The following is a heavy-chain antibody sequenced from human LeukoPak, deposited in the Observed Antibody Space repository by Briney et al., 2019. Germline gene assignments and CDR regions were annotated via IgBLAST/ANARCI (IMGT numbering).Heavy chain of an antibody. Sequence: GASVKVSCKASGYTFTDSYMHWVQEAPGKGLEWMGRVDPEDGETKYADKFQGRVTITADTSTDTAYMELSSLKSEDTAVYYCARTLSPYCSSTSCPISGWGQGTLVTVSS. V-gene: IGHV1-69-2*01. J-gene: IGHJ4*02. CDR2: VDPEDGET. D-gene: IGHD2-2*01. CDR1: GYTFTDSY. CDR3: ARTLSPYCSSTSCPISG.